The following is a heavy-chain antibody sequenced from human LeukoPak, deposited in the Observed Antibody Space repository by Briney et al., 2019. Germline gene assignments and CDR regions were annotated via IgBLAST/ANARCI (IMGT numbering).Heavy chain of an antibody. J-gene: IGHJ4*02. CDR1: GFTLSRNW. D-gene: IGHD2-15*01. V-gene: IGHV3-7*04. CDR2: IKQDGSQK. Sequence: GGSLRLSCAATGFTLSRNWMSWVRQAPGKGLEWVAHIKQDGSQKYYVDSVKGRFTISRDNAKNSLYLQMNSLRAEDTAVYYCARGYCSGGDCFYFDVWGLGTLVTVSS. CDR3: ARGYCSGGDCFYFDV.